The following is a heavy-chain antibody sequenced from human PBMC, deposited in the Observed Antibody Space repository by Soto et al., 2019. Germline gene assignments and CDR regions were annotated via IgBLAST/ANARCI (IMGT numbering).Heavy chain of an antibody. V-gene: IGHV5-10-1*01. J-gene: IGHJ6*02. CDR2: IDPSDSYT. D-gene: IGHD3-10*01. CDR3: ARLPYSTMVRGVIGYYYYGLDV. CDR1: GYSFTSYW. Sequence: PGESLKISCKGSGYSFTSYWISWVRQMPGKGLEWMGRIDPSDSYTNYSPSFQGHVTISADKSISTAYLQWSSLKASDTAMYYCARLPYSTMVRGVIGYYYYGLDVWGQGTRVTVSS.